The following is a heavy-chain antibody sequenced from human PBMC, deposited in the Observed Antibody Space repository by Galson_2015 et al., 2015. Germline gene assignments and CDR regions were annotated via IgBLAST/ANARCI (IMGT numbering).Heavy chain of an antibody. Sequence: SMRLSCAASGFTFSSYAMSWVRQAPGKGLEWVSAISGSGDSTYYADSVKGRFTISRDNSKNTLYLQMNSLRAEDTAVYYCAKSDYDILTGYYTTYNYYYYYYMDVWGKGTPVTVSS. D-gene: IGHD3-9*01. J-gene: IGHJ6*03. V-gene: IGHV3-23*01. CDR1: GFTFSSYA. CDR3: AKSDYDILTGYYTTYNYYYYYYMDV. CDR2: ISGSGDST.